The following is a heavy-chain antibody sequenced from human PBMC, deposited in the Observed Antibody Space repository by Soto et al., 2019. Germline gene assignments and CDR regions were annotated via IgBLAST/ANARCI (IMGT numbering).Heavy chain of an antibody. CDR3: AKEGDLIGYNYGSCFDY. Sequence: GGSLRLSCAASGFTFSSYSMSWVRQAPGKGLEWVSAITGSGGSTNYADSVKGRFTISRDNSKNTLYLQMNSLRAEDTAVYYCAKEGDLIGYNYGSCFDYWGQGTLVTVSS. CDR1: GFTFSSYS. J-gene: IGHJ4*02. CDR2: ITGSGGST. V-gene: IGHV3-23*01. D-gene: IGHD5-18*01.